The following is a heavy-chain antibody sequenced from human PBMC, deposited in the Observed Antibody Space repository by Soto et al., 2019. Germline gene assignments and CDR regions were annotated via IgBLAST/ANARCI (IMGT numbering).Heavy chain of an antibody. D-gene: IGHD3-22*01. J-gene: IGHJ6*02. V-gene: IGHV6-1*01. CDR2: TYYRSKWYN. CDR3: ARDFRIDSSGYYYSLYYYGMDV. Sequence: SQTLSLTCAISGDSVSSNSAAWNWIRQSPSRGLEWLGRTYYRSKWYNDYAVSVKSRITINPDTSKNQFSLQLNSVTPEDTAVYYCARDFRIDSSGYYYSLYYYGMDVWGQGTTVTVSS. CDR1: GDSVSSNSAA.